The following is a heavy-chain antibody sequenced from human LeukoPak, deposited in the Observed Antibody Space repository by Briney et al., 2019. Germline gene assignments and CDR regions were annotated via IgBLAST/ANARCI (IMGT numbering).Heavy chain of an antibody. V-gene: IGHV3-23*01. D-gene: IGHD2-21*02. Sequence: PGGSLRLSCAASGFTFSSYTMNWVRQAPGKGLEWVSTISGRGGSTSYADSVKGRFTISRDNSKNTLYLQMNSLRVDDTAVYYCARRGGGGDWGDFDIWGQGTMVTVSS. CDR1: GFTFSSYT. CDR2: ISGRGGST. J-gene: IGHJ3*02. CDR3: ARRGGGGDWGDFDI.